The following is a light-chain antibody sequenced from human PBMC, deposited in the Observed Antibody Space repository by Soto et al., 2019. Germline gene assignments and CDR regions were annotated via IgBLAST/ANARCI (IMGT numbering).Light chain of an antibody. J-gene: IGKJ1*01. CDR1: QSISSW. Sequence: QLTQIRSTPCGSVGDIVTITCRANQSISSWLAWYQQKPGKAPKLLIYDASSLESGVPSRFSGSGSGTEFPLTISSLQPDDFATYYGQQYNSYSWTFGQGTKVDIK. CDR2: DAS. V-gene: IGKV1-5*01. CDR3: QQYNSYSWT.